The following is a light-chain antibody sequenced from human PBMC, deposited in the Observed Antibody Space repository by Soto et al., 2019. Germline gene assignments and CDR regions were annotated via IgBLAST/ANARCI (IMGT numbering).Light chain of an antibody. CDR3: LQDFNYPIT. Sequence: VMTQSPATLSVSPGERATFSFRASQSVSNNYLAWYQQKPGQAPRFLIYGASTRATGIPARFSGSGSGTDFTLTISSLLPEDFATYYCLQDFNYPITFGQGTRLEI. J-gene: IGKJ5*01. V-gene: IGKV3D-7*01. CDR2: GAS. CDR1: QSVSNNY.